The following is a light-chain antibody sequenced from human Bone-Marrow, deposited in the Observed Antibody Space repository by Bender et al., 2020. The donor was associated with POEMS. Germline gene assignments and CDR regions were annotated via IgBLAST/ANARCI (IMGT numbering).Light chain of an antibody. CDR1: STDVGSYNL. V-gene: IGLV2-23*02. CDR3: CSYAGSRTWV. J-gene: IGLJ3*02. CDR2: EVS. Sequence: QSALTQPASVSGSPGQSITISCTGTSTDVGSYNLVSWFQQHPNKAPKLMIYEVSKRPSGVSKRFSGSKSGNTASLRISGLQAEDEADYLCCSYAGSRTWVFGGGTKLTVL.